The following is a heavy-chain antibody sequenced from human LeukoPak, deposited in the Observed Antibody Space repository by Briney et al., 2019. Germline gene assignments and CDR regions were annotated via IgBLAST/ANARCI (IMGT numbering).Heavy chain of an antibody. V-gene: IGHV3-23*01. Sequence: GGSLRLSCAASGFTFSSYAMSWVRQAPGKGLEWVSAISGSGGSTYYADSVKGRFTTSRDNSKNTLYLQMNSLRAEDTAVYYCAKGGLKSAVAGTRYYYYGMDVWGQGTTVTVSS. CDR2: ISGSGGST. CDR1: GFTFSSYA. CDR3: AKGGLKSAVAGTRYYYYGMDV. J-gene: IGHJ6*02. D-gene: IGHD6-19*01.